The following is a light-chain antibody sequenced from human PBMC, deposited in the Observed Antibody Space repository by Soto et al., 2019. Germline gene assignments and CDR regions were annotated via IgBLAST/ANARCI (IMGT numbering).Light chain of an antibody. CDR2: EVS. Sequence: QSALTQPASVSGSPGQSITIFCTGTSSDIGGYNFVSWYQQHPGKAPKLMIFEVSKRPSGVSNRFSGSKSGNTASLTISGLQAEDEADYYCSSYTSSTTNVFGTGTKVTVL. CDR3: SSYTSSTTNV. V-gene: IGLV2-14*01. J-gene: IGLJ1*01. CDR1: SSDIGGYNF.